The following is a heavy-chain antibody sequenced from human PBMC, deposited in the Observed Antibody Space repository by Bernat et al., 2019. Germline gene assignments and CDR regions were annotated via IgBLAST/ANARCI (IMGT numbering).Heavy chain of an antibody. D-gene: IGHD3-10*01. CDR1: GFTFSSYG. V-gene: IGHV3-30*02. J-gene: IGHJ3*02. Sequence: QVQLVESGGGVVQPGGSLRLSCAASGFTFSSYGMHWVRQAPGKGLEWVAFIRYDGSSKYYADSVKGRFTISRDNSKNTLYLQMNSLRAEDTAVYYCAKESRSGAFDIWGQGTMVTVSS. CDR2: IRYDGSSK. CDR3: AKESRSGAFDI.